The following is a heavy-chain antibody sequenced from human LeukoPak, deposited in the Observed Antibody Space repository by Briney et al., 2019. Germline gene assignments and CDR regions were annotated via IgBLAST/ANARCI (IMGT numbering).Heavy chain of an antibody. Sequence: GESLKISCKGLGYSFNNYWSAWVRQMPGKGLEWMGIIYPGGSETRYDPSFQGQVTISADKSTSTAYLQWSSLRASDTAVYYCARASRDGYNQNFDHWGQGTLVTVSS. J-gene: IGHJ4*02. CDR1: GYSFNNYW. CDR2: IYPGGSET. V-gene: IGHV5-51*01. CDR3: ARASRDGYNQNFDH. D-gene: IGHD5-24*01.